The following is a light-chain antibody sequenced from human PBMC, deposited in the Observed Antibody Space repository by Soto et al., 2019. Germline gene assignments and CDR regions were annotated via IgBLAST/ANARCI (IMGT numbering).Light chain of an antibody. J-gene: IGLJ2*01. CDR3: SSYTDMNTQV. Sequence: QSVLTQPASVSGFPGQSITISCTGTSSDVGAYNYVSWYQQHPGKAPKLMIYDVNHRPSGISNRFSGSKSGNTASLTVSGLQAEDEADYYCSSYTDMNTQVFGGGTQLTVL. V-gene: IGLV2-14*03. CDR1: SSDVGAYNY. CDR2: DVN.